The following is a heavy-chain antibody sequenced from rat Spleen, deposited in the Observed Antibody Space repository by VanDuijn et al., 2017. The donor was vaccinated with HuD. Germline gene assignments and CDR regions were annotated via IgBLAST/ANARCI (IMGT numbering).Heavy chain of an antibody. CDR1: GFTFSKYG. J-gene: IGHJ3*01. CDR2: ITNTGGST. Sequence: EVQLVESGGGLVQPGRSMKLSCAASGFTFSKYGMAWVRQAPTKGLEWVASITNTGGSTYYPDSVKGRFTISRDNAKSTLYLQMDSLGSEDTATYYCATAGSRISRFAYWGQGTLVTVSS. CDR3: ATAGSRISRFAY. D-gene: IGHD2-7*01. V-gene: IGHV5-25*01.